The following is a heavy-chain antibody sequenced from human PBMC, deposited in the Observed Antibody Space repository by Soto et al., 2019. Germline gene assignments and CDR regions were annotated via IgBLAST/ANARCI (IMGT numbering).Heavy chain of an antibody. J-gene: IGHJ2*01. V-gene: IGHV4-4*02. CDR2: TSHDGVT. CDR1: SGSIDNVYW. Sequence: SETLSLTCAVSSGSIDNVYWWSWVRQSPGKGLEWIGETSHDGVTNYNPSLEGRVTISIDKSKNQFYLDLNSVTAADTAVYYCTTDKEGGYYDILTGYYTDWYFDLWGRGTLVTVSS. CDR3: TTDKEGGYYDILTGYYTDWYFDL. D-gene: IGHD3-9*01.